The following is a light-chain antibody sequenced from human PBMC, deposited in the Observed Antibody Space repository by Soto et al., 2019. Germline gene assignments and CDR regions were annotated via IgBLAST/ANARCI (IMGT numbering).Light chain of an antibody. CDR2: DNN. V-gene: IGLV1-51*01. Sequence: QSVLTQPPSVSAAPGQKVTISCSGSISNIGKNYVSWYQQLPGTAPKVLIYDNNKRPSRIPDRFSGSKSGTSATLGITGLQTGEEADYYCGTLDSSLSAPNWVFGGVTKLTVL. CDR3: GTLDSSLSAPNWV. CDR1: ISNIGKNY. J-gene: IGLJ3*02.